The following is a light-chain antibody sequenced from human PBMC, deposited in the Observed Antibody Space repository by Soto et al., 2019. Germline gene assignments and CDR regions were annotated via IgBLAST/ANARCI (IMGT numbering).Light chain of an antibody. Sequence: EIVMTQSPATLSVSAGERATLSCRASQSFSSNLAWYQQKPGQAPRLLIYGASTRAIGIPARFSGSGSGTDFTLTITSLQSEDFAVYYCQQYTNWPKTFGQGTKVDIK. J-gene: IGKJ1*01. CDR3: QQYTNWPKT. CDR2: GAS. CDR1: QSFSSN. V-gene: IGKV3-15*01.